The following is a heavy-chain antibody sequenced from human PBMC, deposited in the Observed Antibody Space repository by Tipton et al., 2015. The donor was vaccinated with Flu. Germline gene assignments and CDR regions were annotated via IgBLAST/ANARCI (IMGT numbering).Heavy chain of an antibody. J-gene: IGHJ4*02. CDR3: ATDAGSLDY. CDR2: MNPNSGYA. V-gene: IGHV1-8*01. D-gene: IGHD1-26*01. CDR1: GYTFTSYD. Sequence: QSGPEVRKPGASVRVSCKASGYTFTSYDVNWVRLATGQGLEWMGWMNPNSGYAGYAQKFQGRVTMTRNTSISTAYLELTSLRSDDTAIYYCATDAGSLDYWGQGTVVTVSS.